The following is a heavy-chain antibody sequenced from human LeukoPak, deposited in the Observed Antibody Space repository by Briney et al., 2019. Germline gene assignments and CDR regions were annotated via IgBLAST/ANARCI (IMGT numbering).Heavy chain of an antibody. CDR2: IYYRGRI. J-gene: IGHJ4*02. D-gene: IGHD5-18*01. CDR3: ARGASGNSYG. Sequence: PSGTLSLTCTLSGGSISSYYWSWIRQPPGTGLEWIGYIYYRGRIIYNLSLKSRVHISIDTSKNHFSLNLSSVTAADTAVYYCARGASGNSYGWGQGTLVA. CDR1: GGSISSYY. V-gene: IGHV4-59*01.